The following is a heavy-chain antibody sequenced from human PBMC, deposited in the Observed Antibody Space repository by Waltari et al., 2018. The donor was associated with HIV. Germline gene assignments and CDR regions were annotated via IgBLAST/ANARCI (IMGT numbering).Heavy chain of an antibody. V-gene: IGHV1-8*01. J-gene: IGHJ4*02. Sequence: QVQLVQSGAEVKRPGASVKVSCKASGYTFTSYDINWVRQATGQGLEWMGWMNPKSGNTGYGPKFEGRVTMTRNTSTTTAYMELKNLRSDDTAVYYCARDLQLGGDYWGQGTLVTVSS. CDR3: ARDLQLGGDY. D-gene: IGHD2-2*01. CDR2: MNPKSGNT. CDR1: GYTFTSYD.